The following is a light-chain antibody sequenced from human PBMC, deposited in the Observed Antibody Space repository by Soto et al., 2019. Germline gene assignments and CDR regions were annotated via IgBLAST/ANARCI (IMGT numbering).Light chain of an antibody. CDR2: DAS. CDR1: QSVSSY. V-gene: IGKV3-11*01. CDR3: QQRSNWPPYT. J-gene: IGKJ2*01. Sequence: EIVLTQSPATLSLSPGERATLSCRASQSVSSYLAWYQQKPGQAPRLLIYDASNRATGIPARFSGSGSVTDFTLTISRLEPEDFAVYYCQQRSNWPPYTFGQGTKLEIK.